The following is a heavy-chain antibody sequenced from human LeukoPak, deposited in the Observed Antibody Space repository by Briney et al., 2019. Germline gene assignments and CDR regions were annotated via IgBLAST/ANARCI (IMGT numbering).Heavy chain of an antibody. CDR2: IYHSGST. D-gene: IGHD3-10*01. Sequence: SETLSLTCAVSGGSISSSNWWSWVRQPPGEGLEWIGEIYHSGSTNYNPSLKSRVTISVDTSKNQFSLKLNSVTAADTAVYYCARTTEEYYGSGKFRKYYSYYYYMDVWGKGTTVTVSS. J-gene: IGHJ6*03. CDR3: ARTTEEYYGSGKFRKYYSYYYYMDV. CDR1: GGSISSSNW. V-gene: IGHV4-4*02.